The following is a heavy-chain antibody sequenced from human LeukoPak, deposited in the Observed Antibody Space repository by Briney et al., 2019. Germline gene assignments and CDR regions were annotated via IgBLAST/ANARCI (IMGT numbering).Heavy chain of an antibody. D-gene: IGHD6-19*01. Sequence: ASVKISCKASGYTFTSYGISWVRQAPGQGLEWMGWISAYNGNTNYAQNLQGRVTMTTDTSTTTVYMELRSLRSDDTAVYYCAREGYSSGYDYWGQGTLVTVSS. CDR3: AREGYSSGYDY. CDR1: GYTFTSYG. CDR2: ISAYNGNT. V-gene: IGHV1-18*01. J-gene: IGHJ4*02.